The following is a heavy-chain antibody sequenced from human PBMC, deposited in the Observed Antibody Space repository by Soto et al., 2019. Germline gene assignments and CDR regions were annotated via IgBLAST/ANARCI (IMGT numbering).Heavy chain of an antibody. Sequence: GGSLRLSCAASGFTFRNSGMEWIRQAPGKGLEWVARIWYDGSSQYYADPVKGRFTISRDNSKNTLYMEMNSVRVEDTAVYYCARDMDSNYDGMDVWGQGTTVTSP. CDR3: ARDMDSNYDGMDV. V-gene: IGHV3-33*01. D-gene: IGHD4-4*01. J-gene: IGHJ6*02. CDR2: IWYDGSSQ. CDR1: GFTFRNSG.